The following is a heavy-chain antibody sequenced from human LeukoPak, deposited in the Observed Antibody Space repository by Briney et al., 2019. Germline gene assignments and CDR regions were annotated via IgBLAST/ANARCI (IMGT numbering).Heavy chain of an antibody. J-gene: IGHJ4*02. Sequence: GSLRLSCAASGFTFSSAWMSWVRQAPGKGLEWVGRIKSKTDGGTRDFAAPVKGRFTISRDDSTNTLYLQMNSLKTEDTAVYYCTAGTGTSDFDYWGQGTLVTVSS. V-gene: IGHV3-15*01. CDR2: IKSKTDGGTR. CDR3: TAGTGTSDFDY. D-gene: IGHD1-7*01. CDR1: GFTFSSAW.